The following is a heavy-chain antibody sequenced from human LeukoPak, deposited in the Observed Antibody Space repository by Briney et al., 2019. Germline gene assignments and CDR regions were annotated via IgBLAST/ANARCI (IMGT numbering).Heavy chain of an antibody. J-gene: IGHJ5*02. V-gene: IGHV1-46*01. CDR3: ARRDDFWSGYYIFDH. CDR2: INPRGGTA. Sequence: ASVKVSCKSSGYIFTTYYVTWVRQAPGQGLEWMGIINPRGGTASYAQKFQGRVTMTRDTSTSTVYMELSSLTSDDTAVYYCARRDDFWSGYYIFDHWGQGTLVAVSS. CDR1: GYIFTTYY. D-gene: IGHD3-3*01.